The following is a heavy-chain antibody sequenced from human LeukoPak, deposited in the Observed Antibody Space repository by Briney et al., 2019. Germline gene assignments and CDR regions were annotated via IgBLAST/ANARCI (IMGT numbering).Heavy chain of an antibody. CDR2: INDNGDGT. Sequence: HPVGSLRLSCAASGFTFSSYATSWVRQAPGKGLKWVSTINDNGDGTYYADSVKGRFTISRDNSYNTVSLQMNSLRDEDTGVYYCAKGLRTGVGPYMGYHYYMDVWGKGATVTVSS. V-gene: IGHV3-23*01. D-gene: IGHD3-16*01. CDR1: GFTFSSYA. CDR3: AKGLRTGVGPYMGYHYYMDV. J-gene: IGHJ6*03.